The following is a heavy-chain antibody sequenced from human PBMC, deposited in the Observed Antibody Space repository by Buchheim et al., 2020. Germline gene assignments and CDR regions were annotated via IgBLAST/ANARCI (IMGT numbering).Heavy chain of an antibody. D-gene: IGHD5-12*01. J-gene: IGHJ2*01. Sequence: EVHLVESAGGSVQPRGSLRLFCAASGFTFTKYEMNWVRQAPGKGLEWVSYISTSGSDVYYSDSAKGRFTISRDNAKTSLYLHMNSLRAHDTPVYYCVKDRSGSDWGYGGR. CDR2: ISTSGSDV. CDR1: GFTFTKYE. CDR3: VKDRSGSDWGY. V-gene: IGHV3-48*03.